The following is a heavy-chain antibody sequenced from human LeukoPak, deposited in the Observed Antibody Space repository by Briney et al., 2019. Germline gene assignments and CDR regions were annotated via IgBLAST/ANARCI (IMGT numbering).Heavy chain of an antibody. V-gene: IGHV4-34*01. Sequence: SETLSLTCAVYGGSFSGNYWSWIRQPPGKGLDWIGEINHSGSTNYNPSLESRVTISVDMSKNQFSLKLSSVTAADTAVYYCALDSTSTNYYYYGMDAWGQGTTVTVSS. CDR3: ALDSTSTNYYYYGMDA. J-gene: IGHJ6*02. D-gene: IGHD2-2*01. CDR2: INHSGST. CDR1: GGSFSGNY.